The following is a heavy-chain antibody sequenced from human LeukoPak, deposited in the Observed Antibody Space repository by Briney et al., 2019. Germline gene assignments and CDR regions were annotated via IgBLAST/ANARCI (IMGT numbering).Heavy chain of an antibody. CDR1: GFTFSSYE. CDR3: ARDRYSGYDLSCYYYGMDV. J-gene: IGHJ6*02. V-gene: IGHV3-48*03. CDR2: ISSSGSTI. Sequence: GGSLRPSCAASGFTFSSYEMNWVRQAPGKGLEWVSYISSSGSTIYYADSVKGRFTISRDNAKNSLYLQMNSLRAEDTAVYYCARDRYSGYDLSCYYYGMDVWGQGTTVTVSS. D-gene: IGHD5-12*01.